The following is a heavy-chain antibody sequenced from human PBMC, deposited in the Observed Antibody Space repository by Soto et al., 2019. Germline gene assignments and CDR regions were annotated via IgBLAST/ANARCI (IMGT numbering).Heavy chain of an antibody. CDR3: ARISTGYCSGGSCYSDGDY. CDR2: ISSSSSYI. J-gene: IGHJ4*02. D-gene: IGHD2-15*01. CDR1: GFTFSSYS. V-gene: IGHV3-21*01. Sequence: GGSLRLSCAASGFTFSSYSMNWVRQAPGKGLEWVSSISSSSSYIYYADSVKGRFTISRDNAKNSLYLQMNSLRAEDTAVYYCARISTGYCSGGSCYSDGDYWGQGTLVTVSS.